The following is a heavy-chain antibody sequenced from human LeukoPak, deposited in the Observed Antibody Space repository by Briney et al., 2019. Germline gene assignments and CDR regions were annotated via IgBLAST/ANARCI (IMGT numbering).Heavy chain of an antibody. CDR1: GGSISSSSYY. J-gene: IGHJ4*02. CDR3: ARGGRTTVTILQY. Sequence: SETLSLTCSVSGGSISSSSYYWGWIRQPPGKGLEWIASIYYNGITYYNPSLKSRVTISVDTSKNQFSLKLSSVTAGDTAVYYCARGGRTTVTILQYWGQGTPVTVSS. V-gene: IGHV4-39*07. CDR2: IYYNGIT. D-gene: IGHD4-17*01.